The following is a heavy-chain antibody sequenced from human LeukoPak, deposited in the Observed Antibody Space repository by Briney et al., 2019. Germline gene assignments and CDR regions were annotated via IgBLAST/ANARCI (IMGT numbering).Heavy chain of an antibody. CDR1: GYSFTNYW. J-gene: IGHJ6*02. V-gene: IGHV5-10-1*01. Sequence: GESLKISCKGSGYSFTNYWISWVRQMPGKGLEWMGRIDPSDSYINYSPSFQGHVTISADKSISTAYLQWSSLKASDTAIYYCARVRETTSLYYYYGFDVWGQGTTVTVSS. D-gene: IGHD4-17*01. CDR3: ARVRETTSLYYYYGFDV. CDR2: IDPSDSYI.